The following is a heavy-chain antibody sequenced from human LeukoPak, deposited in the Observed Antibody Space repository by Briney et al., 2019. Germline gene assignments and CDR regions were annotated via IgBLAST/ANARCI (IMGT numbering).Heavy chain of an antibody. Sequence: ASVKVSCKASGYRFNSYGINWVRQAPGQGLEWMGWISVYKGNTNYAQKFQGRVTMTTDTSTSTAYMELRSLRSDDTAVYYCARDLTRYDYSNSGPVDYWGQGTLVTVSS. CDR1: GYRFNSYG. V-gene: IGHV1-18*01. J-gene: IGHJ4*02. CDR3: ARDLTRYDYSNSGPVDY. D-gene: IGHD4-11*01. CDR2: ISVYKGNT.